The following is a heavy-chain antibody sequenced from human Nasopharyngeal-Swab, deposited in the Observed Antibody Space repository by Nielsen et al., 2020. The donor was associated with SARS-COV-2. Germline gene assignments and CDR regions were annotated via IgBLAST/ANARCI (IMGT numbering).Heavy chain of an antibody. CDR1: GFTFSSYS. CDR3: ARGSVAGGL. J-gene: IGHJ4*02. Sequence: GESLKISRAASGFTFSSYSMNWVRQAPGKGLEWVSSISSSSSYIYYADSVKGRFTISRDNAKNSLYLQMNSLRAEDTAVYYCARGSVAGGLWGQGTLVTVSS. D-gene: IGHD6-19*01. CDR2: ISSSSSYI. V-gene: IGHV3-21*01.